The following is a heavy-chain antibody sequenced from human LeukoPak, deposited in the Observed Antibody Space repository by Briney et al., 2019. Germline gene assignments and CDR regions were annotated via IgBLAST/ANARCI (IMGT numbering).Heavy chain of an antibody. J-gene: IGHJ6*03. V-gene: IGHV4-34*01. CDR2: INHSGST. CDR3: ARVSWPHYYYYYYMDV. CDR1: GGSFIGYY. D-gene: IGHD2/OR15-2a*01. Sequence: SETLSLTCAVYGGSFIGYYWSWIRQPPGKGLEWIGEINHSGSTNYNPSLKSRVTISVDTSKNQFSLKLSSVTAADTAVYYCARVSWPHYYYYYYMDVWGKGTTVTVSS.